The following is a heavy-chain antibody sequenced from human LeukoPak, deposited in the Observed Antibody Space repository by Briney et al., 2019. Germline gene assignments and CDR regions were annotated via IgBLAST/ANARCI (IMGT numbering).Heavy chain of an antibody. Sequence: PSETLSLTCAVYGGSFSGYYWSWIRQPPGKGLEWIGEINHSGSTNYNPSLKSRVTISVDTSKNQFSLKLSSVTAADTAVYYCARKVATRRALDCWGQGTLVTVSS. V-gene: IGHV4-34*01. D-gene: IGHD5-12*01. CDR2: INHSGST. CDR3: ARKVATRRALDC. CDR1: GGSFSGYY. J-gene: IGHJ4*02.